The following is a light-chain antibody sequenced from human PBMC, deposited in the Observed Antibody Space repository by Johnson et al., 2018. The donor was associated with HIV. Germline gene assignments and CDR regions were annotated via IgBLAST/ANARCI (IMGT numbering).Light chain of an antibody. CDR1: SSNIGNNY. Sequence: QPVLTQPPSVSAAPGQKVTISCSGSSSNIGNNYVSWYQQLPGTAPKLLIYDNNKRPSGIPDRFSGSKSGTSATLGITGPQTGDEADYYCGTWDSSLGVFGTGTKVTVL. CDR3: GTWDSSLGV. CDR2: DNN. J-gene: IGLJ1*01. V-gene: IGLV1-51*01.